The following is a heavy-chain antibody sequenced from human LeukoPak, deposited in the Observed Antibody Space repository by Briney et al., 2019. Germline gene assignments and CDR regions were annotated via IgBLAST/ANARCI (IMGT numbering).Heavy chain of an antibody. J-gene: IGHJ5*01. CDR2: IYYSGST. CDR3: AGDERRGSYGHWIDP. Sequence: PSETLSLTCTVSGGSISSSSYYWGWIRQPPGKGLEWIGSIYYSGSTYYNPSLKSRVTISVDTSKNQFSLKLSSVTAADTAVYYCAGDERRGSYGHWIDPWGQGTLVTVSS. CDR1: GGSISSSSYY. V-gene: IGHV4-39*07. D-gene: IGHD3-16*01.